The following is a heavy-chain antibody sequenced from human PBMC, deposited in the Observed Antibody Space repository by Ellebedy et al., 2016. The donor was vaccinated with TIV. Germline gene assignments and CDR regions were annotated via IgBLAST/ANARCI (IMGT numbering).Heavy chain of an antibody. J-gene: IGHJ4*02. Sequence: AASVKVSCKASGYTFVNYGICWVRQAPGQGLEWMGWISAYNGETNYAQKFQGRVSMTTDTSTSTAYVELRSLRADDTALYYCARDLGGNPDDYWGQGTLVTVSS. CDR1: GYTFVNYG. V-gene: IGHV1-18*01. CDR2: ISAYNGET. CDR3: ARDLGGNPDDY. D-gene: IGHD1-14*01.